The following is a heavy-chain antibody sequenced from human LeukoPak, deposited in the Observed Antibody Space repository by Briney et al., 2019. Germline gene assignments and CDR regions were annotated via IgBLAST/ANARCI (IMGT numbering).Heavy chain of an antibody. V-gene: IGHV3-64D*06. D-gene: IGHD1-26*01. CDR3: VRRAGSYYFDY. Sequence: GSLRLSCSASGFTFSNYAMFWVRQAPGKGLEYISAISSNGRSTYYADSVEGRFTISRDNSKNTLDLQMSSLRPEDTSTYYCVRRAGSYYFDYWGQGSLVTVSS. CDR1: GFTFSNYA. J-gene: IGHJ4*02. CDR2: ISSNGRST.